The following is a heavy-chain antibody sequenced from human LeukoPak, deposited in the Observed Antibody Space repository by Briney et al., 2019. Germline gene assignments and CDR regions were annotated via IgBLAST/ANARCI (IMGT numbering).Heavy chain of an antibody. J-gene: IGHJ4*02. D-gene: IGHD3-10*01. CDR2: IYTSGST. V-gene: IGHV4-61*02. CDR3: ARGRQYYYGSGRPRAPFDY. CDR1: GGSISSGSYY. Sequence: SETLSLTCTVSGGSISSGSYYWSWIRQPAGKGLEWIGRIYTSGSTNYNPSLKSRVTISVDTSKNQFSLKLSSVTAADTAVYYCARGRQYYYGSGRPRAPFDYWGQGTLVTVSS.